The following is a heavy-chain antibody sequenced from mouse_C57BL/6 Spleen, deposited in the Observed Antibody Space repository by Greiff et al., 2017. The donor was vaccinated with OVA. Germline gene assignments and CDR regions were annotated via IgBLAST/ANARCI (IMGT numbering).Heavy chain of an antibody. J-gene: IGHJ2*01. Sequence: VQLQQSGAELVRPGASVKLSCTASGFNIKDYYMHWVKQRPEQGLEWIGRIDPEDGDTEYAPKFQGKATMTADTSSNTAYLQLSSLTSEDTAVYYCTTITTVVATGGYYFDYWGQGTTLTVSS. CDR2: IDPEDGDT. V-gene: IGHV14-1*01. CDR3: TTITTVVATGGYYFDY. D-gene: IGHD1-1*01. CDR1: GFNIKDYY.